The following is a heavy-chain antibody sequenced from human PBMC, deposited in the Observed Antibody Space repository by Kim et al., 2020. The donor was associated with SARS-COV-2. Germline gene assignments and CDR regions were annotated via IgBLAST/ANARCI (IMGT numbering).Heavy chain of an antibody. J-gene: IGHJ4*02. Sequence: VKGRFTISRDNAKNSLYLQMNSLRAEDTAVYYCARGHYYDSSGYYYDGYWGQGTLVTVSS. V-gene: IGHV3-21*01. CDR3: ARGHYYDSSGYYYDGY. D-gene: IGHD3-22*01.